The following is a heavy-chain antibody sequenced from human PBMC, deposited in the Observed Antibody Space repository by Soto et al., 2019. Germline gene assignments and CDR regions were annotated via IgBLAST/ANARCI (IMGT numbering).Heavy chain of an antibody. CDR2: VAQSGDT. CDR3: VRDWYTVSGSPDDIPLDY. Sequence: EVQLLESGGGLVQPGGSLRLSCAASGFTFGRYAMTWVRQAPGKGLEWVSTVAQSGDTYYADSVRGRFAISRDNSQNRLFLQMDSVRAEDTAIYHCVRDWYTVSGSPDDIPLDYSGQGLLVTVSS. V-gene: IGHV3-23*01. CDR1: GFTFGRYA. J-gene: IGHJ4*02. D-gene: IGHD3-10*01.